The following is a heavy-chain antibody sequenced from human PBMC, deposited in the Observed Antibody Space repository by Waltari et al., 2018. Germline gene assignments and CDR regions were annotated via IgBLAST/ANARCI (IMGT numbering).Heavy chain of an antibody. CDR3: ARDRQPSSFDY. CDR2: IYHSGRT. V-gene: IGHV4-38-2*02. D-gene: IGHD6-13*01. J-gene: IGHJ4*02. Sequence: QVQLQESGPGLVKPSETLSLTCAVSGYSISSGYYWGWIRQPPGKGLEWIGSIYHSGRTYYNPSLKSRVTISVDTSKNQFSLKLSSVTAADTAVYYCARDRQPSSFDYWGQGTLVTVSS. CDR1: GYSISSGYY.